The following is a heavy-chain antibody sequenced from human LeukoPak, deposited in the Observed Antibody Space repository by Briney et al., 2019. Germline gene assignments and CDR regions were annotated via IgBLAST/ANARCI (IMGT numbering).Heavy chain of an antibody. V-gene: IGHV3-7*01. CDR3: ARVGGSWELIL. D-gene: IGHD2-15*01. J-gene: IGHJ4*02. CDR2: MKEDGSKI. CDR1: GFTFSNYW. Sequence: GGSLRLSCAASGFTFSNYWMSWVRQAPGKGLEWVANMKEDGSKIYYVDSVKGRFTMSRDNAKNSLYLQMNSLRAEDTAVYFCARVGGSWELILWGQGTLVTVS.